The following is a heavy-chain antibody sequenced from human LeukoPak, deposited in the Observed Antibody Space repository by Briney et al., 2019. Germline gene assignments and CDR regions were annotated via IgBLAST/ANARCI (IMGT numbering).Heavy chain of an antibody. J-gene: IGHJ4*02. Sequence: SETLSLTCAVYGGSFSGYYWSWIRQPPGKGLEWIGEINHSGSTNYNPSLKSRVTISVDTFKNQFSLKLSSVTAADTAVYYCARDIAVAGTRFDYWGQGTLVTVSS. CDR2: INHSGST. CDR3: ARDIAVAGTRFDY. CDR1: GGSFSGYY. D-gene: IGHD6-19*01. V-gene: IGHV4-34*01.